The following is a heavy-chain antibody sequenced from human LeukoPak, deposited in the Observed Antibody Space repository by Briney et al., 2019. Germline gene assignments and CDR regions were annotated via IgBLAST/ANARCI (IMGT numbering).Heavy chain of an antibody. D-gene: IGHD6-19*01. CDR3: AKGSRDSSGWYRDY. CDR1: GYTFTSYA. Sequence: GASVKVSCKASGYTFTSYAMNWVRQAPGQGLEWMGWMNPNSGNTGYAQKFQGRVTMTRNTSISTAYMELSSLRSEDTAVYYCAKGSRDSSGWYRDYWGQGTLVTVSS. V-gene: IGHV1-8*02. CDR2: MNPNSGNT. J-gene: IGHJ4*02.